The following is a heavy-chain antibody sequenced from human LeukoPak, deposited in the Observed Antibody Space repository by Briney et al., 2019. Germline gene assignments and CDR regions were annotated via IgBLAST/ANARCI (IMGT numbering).Heavy chain of an antibody. CDR1: GYSFTSYW. CDR2: IDPSDSYT. D-gene: IGHD3-10*01. Sequence: AESLRISCKGSGYSFTSYWISWVRQMPGKGLEWMGRIDPSDSYTNYSPSFQGHVTISADKSISTAYLQWSSLKASDTAMYYCASAVGSGSYLPYYYYGMDVWGKGTTVTVSS. CDR3: ASAVGSGSYLPYYYYGMDV. J-gene: IGHJ6*04. V-gene: IGHV5-10-1*01.